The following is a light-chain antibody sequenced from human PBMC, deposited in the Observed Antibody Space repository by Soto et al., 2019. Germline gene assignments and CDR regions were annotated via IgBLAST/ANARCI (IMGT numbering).Light chain of an antibody. Sequence: IQMTQSPSTLSGSVGDRVTITCRASQTISSWLAWYQQKPGKAPKLLIYKASTLKSGAPSRFSGSRSGTEFTLTISSLQPDDFATYYCQHYNSYSETFGQGTKVDIK. V-gene: IGKV1-5*03. CDR1: QTISSW. CDR2: KAS. J-gene: IGKJ1*01. CDR3: QHYNSYSET.